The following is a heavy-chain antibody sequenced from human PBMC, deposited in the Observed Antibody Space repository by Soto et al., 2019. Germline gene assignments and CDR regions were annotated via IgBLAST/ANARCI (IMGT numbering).Heavy chain of an antibody. CDR2: IYYSGST. J-gene: IGHJ3*01. D-gene: IGHD3-10*01. V-gene: IGHV4-59*01. CDR3: ARVWGGAFDF. CDR1: GGSISSYY. Sequence: TLSLTCTVSGGSISSYYWGWIRQPPGKGLEWIGYIYYSGSTKYNPSLKSRVTISVDTSKNRFSLRLSSVTAADTAVYYCARVWGGAFDFWGQGTMVTVSS.